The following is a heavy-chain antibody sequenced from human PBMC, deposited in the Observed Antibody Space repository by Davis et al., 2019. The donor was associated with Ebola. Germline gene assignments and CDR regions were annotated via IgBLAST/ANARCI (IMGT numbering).Heavy chain of an antibody. CDR2: INIGDGNT. D-gene: IGHD3-10*01. CDR1: GYPFGTFA. Sequence: AASVKVSCKASGYPFGTFAIHWVRQAPGQRLEWMGWINIGDGNTKYSQKFQGRVTITWDTSATTAYMDLSSRGSEDTAVYYCARGSPSIYGPFDPTGAAYGVEVWGKGTAIIVSS. CDR3: ARGSPSIYGPFDPTGAAYGVEV. V-gene: IGHV1-3*04. J-gene: IGHJ6*04.